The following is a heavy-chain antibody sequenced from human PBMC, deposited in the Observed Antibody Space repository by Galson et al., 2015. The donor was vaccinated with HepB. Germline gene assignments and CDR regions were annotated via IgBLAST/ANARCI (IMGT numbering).Heavy chain of an antibody. J-gene: IGHJ4*02. CDR1: GFTFSAYW. CDR3: AREVMIRTLAHKTPDY. CDR2: VNLDGSEM. V-gene: IGHV3-7*03. Sequence: SLRLSCAASGFTFSAYWMSWVRQVPGKGLEWVADVNLDGSEMYYGDSVKGRFTISRDNAERSVSLHMYSLRAEDTAVYYCAREVMIRTLAHKTPDYWGQGTLVTVSS. D-gene: IGHD3-16*01.